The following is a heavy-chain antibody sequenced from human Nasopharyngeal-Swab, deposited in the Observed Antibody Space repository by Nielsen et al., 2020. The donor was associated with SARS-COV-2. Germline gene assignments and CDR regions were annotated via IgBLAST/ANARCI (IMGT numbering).Heavy chain of an antibody. J-gene: IGHJ5*02. Sequence: GGPLRLSCAASGFTFSDYYMSWIRQAPGKGLEWVSYISSSGSTIYYADSVKGRFTISRDNAKNSLYLQMNSLRAEDTAVYYCARTYYYDSSGYYYVWFDPWGQGTLVTVSS. CDR1: GFTFSDYY. D-gene: IGHD3-22*01. CDR3: ARTYYYDSSGYYYVWFDP. V-gene: IGHV3-11*01. CDR2: ISSSGSTI.